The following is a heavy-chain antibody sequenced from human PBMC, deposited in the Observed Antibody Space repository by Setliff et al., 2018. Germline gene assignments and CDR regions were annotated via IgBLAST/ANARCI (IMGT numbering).Heavy chain of an antibody. CDR2: INPNSGDT. CDR1: GNTFTGYY. J-gene: IGHJ1*01. V-gene: IGHV1-2*02. Sequence: ASVKVSCKASGNTFTGYYIHWLRQAPGQGLEWMGCINPNSGDTTFAQKFQGRVTITRDTSNSTDYMDLSRLTSDDTAVYYCVRDAGWQYDDYAGVYFPHWGQGTLVTVSS. CDR3: VRDAGWQYDDYAGVYFPH. D-gene: IGHD4-17*01.